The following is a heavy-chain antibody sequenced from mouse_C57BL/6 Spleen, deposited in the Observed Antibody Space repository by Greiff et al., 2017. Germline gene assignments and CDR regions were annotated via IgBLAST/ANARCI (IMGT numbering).Heavy chain of an antibody. J-gene: IGHJ4*01. V-gene: IGHV1-42*01. D-gene: IGHD2-3*01. Sequence: EVQLQQSGPELVKPGASVKISCKASGYSFTGYYMNWVKQSPEKSLEWIGEINPSTGGTTYNQKFKAKATLTVDKSSSTAYMQLKSLTSEDSAVXYCAREGIYDGYPYAMDYWGQGTSVTVSS. CDR3: AREGIYDGYPYAMDY. CDR1: GYSFTGYY. CDR2: INPSTGGT.